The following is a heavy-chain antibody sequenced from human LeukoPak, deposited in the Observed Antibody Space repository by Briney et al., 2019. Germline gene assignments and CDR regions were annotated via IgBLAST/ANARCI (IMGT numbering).Heavy chain of an antibody. Sequence: PGGSLRLSCAASGFTFSSYGMPWVRQAPGKGLEGVAFIRYDGDNKYYADSVKGRFTISRDISKNTLYLQMNSLRAEDTAVYYCARARRSGGITMVRGVKDRGWFDPWGQGTLVTVSS. CDR3: ARARRSGGITMVRGVKDRGWFDP. J-gene: IGHJ5*02. D-gene: IGHD3-10*01. CDR1: GFTFSSYG. CDR2: IRYDGDNK. V-gene: IGHV3-30*02.